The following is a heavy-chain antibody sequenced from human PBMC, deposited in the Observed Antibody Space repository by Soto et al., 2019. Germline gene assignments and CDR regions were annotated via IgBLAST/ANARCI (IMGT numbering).Heavy chain of an antibody. V-gene: IGHV3-48*02. D-gene: IGHD6-13*01. J-gene: IGHJ4*02. CDR2: ISGSSSSI. CDR3: AKRLDNSGWYSSFDY. CDR1: GFSCSSSV. Sequence: XGSLRLSSSASGFSCSSSVMNWVRQAPGKGLEWVSQISGSSSSIHYADPVKGRFTISRDNAKNSLFLQMSSLRDEDTAVYYCAKRLDNSGWYSSFDYWGRGTLVTVSS.